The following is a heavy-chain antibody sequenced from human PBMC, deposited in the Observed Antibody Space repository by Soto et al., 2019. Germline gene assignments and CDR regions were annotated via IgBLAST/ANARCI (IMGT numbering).Heavy chain of an antibody. J-gene: IGHJ6*02. D-gene: IGHD3-10*01. CDR1: GTIFSSYT. V-gene: IGHV1-69*08. CDR2: IIPILGET. CDR3: ARGFGGRMDD. Sequence: QVQLVQSGAEVKKPGSSVRVSCKASGTIFSSYTISWVRQAPGPGLEWMGRIIPILGETNSAKKFQDRGTLTADKSTNKAYMELNSLRLEDTAMYYCARGFGGRMDDWGQGTTVTVSS.